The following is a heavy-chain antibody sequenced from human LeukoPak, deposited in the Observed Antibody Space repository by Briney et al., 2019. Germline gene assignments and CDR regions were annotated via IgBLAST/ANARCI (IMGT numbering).Heavy chain of an antibody. CDR3: ARDLILTRQLWLPRGFDY. D-gene: IGHD5-18*01. CDR2: IYSGGST. J-gene: IGHJ4*02. CDR1: GFTVSSNY. V-gene: IGHV3-53*01. Sequence: GGSLRLSCAASGFTVSSNYMSWVRQAPGKGLEWVSVIYSGGSTYYADSVKGRFTISRDNSKNTLYLQMNSLRAEDTAVYYCARDLILTRQLWLPRGFDYWGQGTLVTVSS.